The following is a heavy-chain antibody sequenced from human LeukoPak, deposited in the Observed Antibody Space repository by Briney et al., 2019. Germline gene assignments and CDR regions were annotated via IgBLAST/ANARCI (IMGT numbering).Heavy chain of an antibody. Sequence: ASVKVSCKASGYTFTGYYMHWVRQAPGQGLEWMGWINPNSGGTNYAQKFQGRVTMTRDTSISTAYMELSRLRSDDTAVYYCARDRVVVAATRDYYYGMDVWGQGTTATVSS. D-gene: IGHD2-15*01. CDR2: INPNSGGT. J-gene: IGHJ6*02. V-gene: IGHV1-2*02. CDR3: ARDRVVVAATRDYYYGMDV. CDR1: GYTFTGYY.